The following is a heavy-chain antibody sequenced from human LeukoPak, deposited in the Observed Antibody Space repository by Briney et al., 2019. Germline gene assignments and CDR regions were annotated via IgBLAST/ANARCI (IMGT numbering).Heavy chain of an antibody. Sequence: GGSLRLSCAASGFTFSSYWMSWVGQAAGKGLEWVANIKQDGSEKYFVDSVRGRFTISRDNAKNLVYLQMSSLRGEDTAVYYCARQPFDYWGQGTLVTVSS. V-gene: IGHV3-7*03. CDR2: IKQDGSEK. CDR3: ARQPFDY. J-gene: IGHJ4*02. CDR1: GFTFSSYW.